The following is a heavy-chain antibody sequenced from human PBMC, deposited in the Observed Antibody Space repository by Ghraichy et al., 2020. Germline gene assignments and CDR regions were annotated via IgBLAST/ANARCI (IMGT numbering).Heavy chain of an antibody. V-gene: IGHV3-30*02. CDR2: ILYDGSNK. Sequence: GGSLRLSCAASGFAFSNYGMHWVRQAPGKGLDWVAFILYDGSNKYYADSVKGRFTISRDNSQNTLYLQMNSLRDEDTAVYYCAKDLYSSSWYVASLIDYWGQGTLVTVSS. CDR1: GFAFSNYG. CDR3: AKDLYSSSWYVASLIDY. D-gene: IGHD6-13*01. J-gene: IGHJ4*02.